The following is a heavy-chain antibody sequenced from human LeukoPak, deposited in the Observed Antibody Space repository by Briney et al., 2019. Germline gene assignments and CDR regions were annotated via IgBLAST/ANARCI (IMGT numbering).Heavy chain of an antibody. V-gene: IGHV1-18*01. CDR2: ISTYNGDT. D-gene: IGHD6-19*01. CDR1: GYTFSSYG. Sequence: ASVKVSCKASGYTFSSYGVNWVRQAPGQGLEWMGWISTYNGDTTYAQKLQDRVTMTTDTSTSTAYMELRSLRSDDTAVYYCERDLLAGIGYGDYWGQGTLVTVSS. J-gene: IGHJ4*02. CDR3: ERDLLAGIGYGDY.